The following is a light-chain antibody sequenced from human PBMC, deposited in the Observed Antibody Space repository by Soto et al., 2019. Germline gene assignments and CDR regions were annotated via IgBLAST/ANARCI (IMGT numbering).Light chain of an antibody. CDR3: SSYAGRSMYV. Sequence: QSVLTQPPSASGSPGPSVTFSCTGTISDVGTYDYVSWYQQYPGKAPKLLIYGVTRRPSGVPDRFSGSKSGNTAALTVSGLQAEDEAYYYCSSYAGRSMYVFGTGTKVTVL. V-gene: IGLV2-8*01. CDR2: GVT. J-gene: IGLJ1*01. CDR1: ISDVGTYDY.